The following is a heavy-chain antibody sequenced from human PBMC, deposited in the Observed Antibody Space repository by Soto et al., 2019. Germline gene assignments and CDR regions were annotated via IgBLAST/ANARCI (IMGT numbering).Heavy chain of an antibody. D-gene: IGHD5-12*01. CDR1: GCSFTSYW. Sequence: PGESLKISCKGSGCSFTSYWISWVRQMPGKGLEWMGRIDPSDSYTNYSPSFQGHVTISADKSISTAYLQWSSLKASDTATYYCARRGYSGYDYGMDVWGQGTTVTVSS. V-gene: IGHV5-10-1*01. J-gene: IGHJ6*02. CDR3: ARRGYSGYDYGMDV. CDR2: IDPSDSYT.